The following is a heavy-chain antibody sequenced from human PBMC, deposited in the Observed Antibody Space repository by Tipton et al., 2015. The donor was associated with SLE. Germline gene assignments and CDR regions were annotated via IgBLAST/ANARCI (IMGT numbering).Heavy chain of an antibody. J-gene: IGHJ4*02. D-gene: IGHD3-10*01. V-gene: IGHV4-39*07. CDR1: GGSISSSSYY. CDR3: ARTSGDSLGYFDY. CDR2: IYYSGST. Sequence: LRLSCTVSGGSISSSSYYWGWIRQPPGKGLEWIGSIYYSGSTYYNPSLKSRVTISVDTSKNQFSLKLSSVTAAGTAVYYCARTSGDSLGYFDYWGQGTLVTVSS.